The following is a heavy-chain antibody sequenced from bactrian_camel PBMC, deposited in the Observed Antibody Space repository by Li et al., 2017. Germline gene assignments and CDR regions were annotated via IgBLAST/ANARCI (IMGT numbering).Heavy chain of an antibody. CDR2: IDSDGTT. CDR3: AARGPYCYTNLSVRDFTY. CDR1: GFAYSRPC. Sequence: HVQLVESEGDSVPAGGSMTLSCRFSGFAYSRPCLAWFRAPPGKGRERVAAIDSDGTTTYADSVEGRLTLAKDNAKSTVYLQMNSLEPEDTAMYYCAARGPYCYTNLSVRDFTYWGQGTQVTVS. V-gene: IGHV3S9*01. J-gene: IGHJ6*01. D-gene: IGHD2*01.